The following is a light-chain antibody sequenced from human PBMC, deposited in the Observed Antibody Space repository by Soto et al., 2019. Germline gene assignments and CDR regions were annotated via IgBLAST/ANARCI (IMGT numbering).Light chain of an antibody. V-gene: IGLV1-44*01. Sequence: QSVLTQPPSASGTPGRSVTISCSGSRSNIGSNTVTWYQQVPGTAPKLLIYSTNQRPSGVPDRFSASKSGTSASLTISGLQSEDEADYYCAAWDDSLSGCVIFGGGTKLTVL. J-gene: IGLJ2*01. CDR1: RSNIGSNT. CDR3: AAWDDSLSGCVI. CDR2: STN.